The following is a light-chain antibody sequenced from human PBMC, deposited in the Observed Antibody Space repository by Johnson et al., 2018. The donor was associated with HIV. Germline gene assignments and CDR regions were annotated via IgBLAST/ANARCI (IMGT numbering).Light chain of an antibody. CDR3: GTWDSSLSSYV. Sequence: QSVLTQPRSVSAAPGQMVSISCSGSSSYIGNNYVSSYQQLPGTAPKFLIYDNNKRPSGIPDRFSGSKSGTSATLGITGLQTGDEADYYCGTWDSSLSSYVCGTGTEVTVL. J-gene: IGLJ1*01. V-gene: IGLV1-51*01. CDR2: DNN. CDR1: SSYIGNNY.